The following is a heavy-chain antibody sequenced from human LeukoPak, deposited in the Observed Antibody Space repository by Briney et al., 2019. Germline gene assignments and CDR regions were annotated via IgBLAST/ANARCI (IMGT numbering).Heavy chain of an antibody. D-gene: IGHD3-9*01. J-gene: IGHJ4*02. CDR3: ERPEYDILTGYYSFDY. CDR1: GFTFSSYA. CDR2: ISGGDT. V-gene: IGHV3-23*01. Sequence: GGSLRLSCAASGFTFSSYAMSWVRQAPGKGLEWVSAISGGDTFYADSVKGRFTISRDNSKNTLYLQVNSLRAEDTAVYYCERPEYDILTGYYSFDYWGQGTLVTVSS.